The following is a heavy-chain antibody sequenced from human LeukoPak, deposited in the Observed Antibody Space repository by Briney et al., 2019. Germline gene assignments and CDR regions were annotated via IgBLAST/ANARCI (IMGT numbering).Heavy chain of an antibody. CDR3: ARDSLGGSYYYYGMDV. V-gene: IGHV1-69*13. Sequence: SVKVSCKASGGTFSIYAISWVRQAPGQGLEWMGGIIPIFGTANYAQKFQGRVTITADESTSTAYMELSSLRSEDTAVYYCARDSLGGSYYYYGMDVWGQGTTVTVSS. J-gene: IGHJ6*02. CDR2: IIPIFGTA. CDR1: GGTFSIYA. D-gene: IGHD3-16*01.